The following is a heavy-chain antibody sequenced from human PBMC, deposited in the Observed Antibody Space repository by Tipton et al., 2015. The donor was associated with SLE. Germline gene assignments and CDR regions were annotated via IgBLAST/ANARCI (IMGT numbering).Heavy chain of an antibody. V-gene: IGHV4-61*02. D-gene: IGHD5-12*01. CDR3: ARGQYSGYDSLYYYGMDV. Sequence: TLSLTCTVSGASISSGNFYWTWIRQPAGKGLECIGRISGNSNYNPYNPSLKSRVTISVDTSKNQFSLKLSSVTAADTAVYYCARGQYSGYDSLYYYGMDVWGQGTTVTVSS. CDR2: ISGNSNY. CDR1: GASISSGNFY. J-gene: IGHJ6*02.